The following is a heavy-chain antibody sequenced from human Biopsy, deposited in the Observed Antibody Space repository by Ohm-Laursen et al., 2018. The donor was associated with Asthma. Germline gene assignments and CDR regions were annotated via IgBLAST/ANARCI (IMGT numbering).Heavy chain of an antibody. Sequence: GSLRLSCSASGFTFSSYAMSWVRQAPGKGLEWVSAISGSGGSTYYADSVKGRFTISRDNAKNSLYLQMNSLRDEDTAVYYCARDYGGNSGYYYGMDVWGQGTTVTVSS. CDR3: ARDYGGNSGYYYGMDV. J-gene: IGHJ6*02. V-gene: IGHV3-23*01. CDR2: ISGSGGST. CDR1: GFTFSSYA. D-gene: IGHD4-23*01.